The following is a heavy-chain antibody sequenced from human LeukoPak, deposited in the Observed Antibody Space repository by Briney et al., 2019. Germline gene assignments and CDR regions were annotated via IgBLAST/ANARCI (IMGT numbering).Heavy chain of an antibody. CDR2: IFPSGSI. CDR1: GASISSYY. V-gene: IGHV4-4*09. Sequence: SENLSLTCTVSGASISSYYWSWFRRPPGKGLEWVAYIFPSGSINFNPSLKSRVSISVDGSKNNFSLDLSSVTAADTAVYYCARRRDETATAAGYYHMDVWGKGTTVTVSS. CDR3: ARRRDETATAAGYYHMDV. D-gene: IGHD3-22*01. J-gene: IGHJ6*03.